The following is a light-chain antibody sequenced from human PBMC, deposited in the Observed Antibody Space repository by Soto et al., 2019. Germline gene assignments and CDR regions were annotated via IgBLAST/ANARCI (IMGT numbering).Light chain of an antibody. CDR3: AAGDDSLNGWV. Sequence: QSVLIQASSMSGTPGQRVTISCSGSSSNIGSNTVNWYQQVPGTAPKLLLYGNHERPSGVPDRFSGSKSGTSASLAISGLQAEDEADYYCAAGDDSLNGWVFGGGTKVTVL. V-gene: IGLV1-44*01. CDR2: GNH. J-gene: IGLJ3*02. CDR1: SSNIGSNT.